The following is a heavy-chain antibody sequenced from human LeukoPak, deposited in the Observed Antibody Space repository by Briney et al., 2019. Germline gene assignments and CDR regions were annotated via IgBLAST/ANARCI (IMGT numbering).Heavy chain of an antibody. Sequence: GESLKISCQGSGYSFSTYWITWVRQMPGKGLEWMGIIYPGDSDTRYSPSFQGQVIISADKSISTAYLQWSSLKASDTAMYYCARVWGGYDFLNYGMDVWGQGTTVTVSS. J-gene: IGHJ6*02. CDR1: GYSFSTYW. V-gene: IGHV5-51*01. CDR2: IYPGDSDT. D-gene: IGHD5-12*01. CDR3: ARVWGGYDFLNYGMDV.